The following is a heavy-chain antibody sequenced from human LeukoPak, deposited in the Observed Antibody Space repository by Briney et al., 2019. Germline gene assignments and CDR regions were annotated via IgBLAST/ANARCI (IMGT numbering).Heavy chain of an antibody. CDR1: GFTFSSYG. V-gene: IGHV3-30*03. D-gene: IGHD3-22*01. CDR3: ARGENYYDSLNYFDY. J-gene: IGHJ4*02. Sequence: GRSLRLSCAASGFTFSSYGMHWVRQAPGKGLEWVALISFDGRNKYYADSVKGRFTISRDNSKNTLYLQMNSLRAEDTAVYYCARGENYYDSLNYFDYWGQGTLVTVSS. CDR2: ISFDGRNK.